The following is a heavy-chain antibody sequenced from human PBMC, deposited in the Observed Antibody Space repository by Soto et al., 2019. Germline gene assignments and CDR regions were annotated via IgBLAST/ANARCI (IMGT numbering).Heavy chain of an antibody. D-gene: IGHD5-12*01. CDR3: ARDPTWMTRDFDY. CDR2: ISYDGSNK. Sequence: GGSLRLSCAASGFTFSSYAMHWVRQAPGKGLEWVAVISYDGSNKYYADSVKGRFTISRDNSKNTLYLQMNSLRAEDTAVYYCARDPTWMTRDFDYWGQGTLVTVSS. V-gene: IGHV3-30-3*01. CDR1: GFTFSSYA. J-gene: IGHJ4*02.